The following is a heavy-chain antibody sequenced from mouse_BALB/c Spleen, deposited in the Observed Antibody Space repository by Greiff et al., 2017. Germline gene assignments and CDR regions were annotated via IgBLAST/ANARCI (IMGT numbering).Heavy chain of an antibody. CDR1: GFSLTSYG. Sequence: VKLVESGPGLVAPSQSLSITCTVSGFSLTSYGVHWVRQPPGKGLEWLGVIWAGGSTNYNSALMSRLSISKDNSKSQVFLKMNSLQTDDTAMYYCARDEGYYAWFAYWGQGTLVTVSA. J-gene: IGHJ3*01. D-gene: IGHD2-3*01. CDR2: IWAGGST. V-gene: IGHV2-9*02. CDR3: ARDEGYYAWFAY.